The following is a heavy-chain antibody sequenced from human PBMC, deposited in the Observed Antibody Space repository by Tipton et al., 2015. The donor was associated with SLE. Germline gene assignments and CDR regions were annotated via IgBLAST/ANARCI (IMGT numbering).Heavy chain of an antibody. CDR2: ISYDGSNK. CDR3: ARDLYGERGY. J-gene: IGHJ4*02. D-gene: IGHD4-17*01. Sequence: SLRLSCAASGFTFSSYGMHWVRQAPGKGLEWVAVISYDGSNKYYADSVKGRFTISRDNSKNTLYLQMNSLRAEDTAVYYCARDLYGERGYWGQGTLVTVSS. V-gene: IGHV3-30*19. CDR1: GFTFSSYG.